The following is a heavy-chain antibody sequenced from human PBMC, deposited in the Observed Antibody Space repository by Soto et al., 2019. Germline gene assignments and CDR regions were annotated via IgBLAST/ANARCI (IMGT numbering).Heavy chain of an antibody. CDR1: GYTFTSYA. D-gene: IGHD3-22*01. Sequence: QVQLVQSGAEVKKPGASVKVSCKASGYTFTSYAMHWVRQAPGQRLEWMGWINAGNGNTKYSQKFQGRVTITRDTSASTAYMEVSRLRSEDTAVYYCARGDYYDIYDYWGQGTLVTVSS. V-gene: IGHV1-3*01. CDR2: INAGNGNT. J-gene: IGHJ4*02. CDR3: ARGDYYDIYDY.